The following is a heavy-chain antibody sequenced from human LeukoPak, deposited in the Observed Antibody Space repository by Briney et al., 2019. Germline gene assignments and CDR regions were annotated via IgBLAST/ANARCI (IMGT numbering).Heavy chain of an antibody. CDR2: ISWNSGSI. J-gene: IGHJ4*02. Sequence: GGSLRLSCAASGFTFDDYAMHWVRQAPGKGLEWVSGISWNSGSIGYADSVKGRFTISRDNAKNSLYLQMNSLRAEDTALYYCAKDYCSSTSCLDNYFDYWGQGTLVTVSS. CDR3: AKDYCSSTSCLDNYFDY. CDR1: GFTFDDYA. D-gene: IGHD2-2*01. V-gene: IGHV3-9*01.